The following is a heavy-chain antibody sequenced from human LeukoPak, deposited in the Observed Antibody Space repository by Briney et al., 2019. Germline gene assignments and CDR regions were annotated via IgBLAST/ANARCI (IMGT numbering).Heavy chain of an antibody. CDR1: GYSISSGYY. Sequence: SETLSLTCTMSGYSISSGYYWGWIRQPPGKGLEWIGSIYHSGSTYYNPSLKSRVTISVDTSKNQFSLKLSSVTAADTAVYYCARGARYSSSSYGYWGQGTLVTVSS. D-gene: IGHD6-6*01. CDR3: ARGARYSSSSYGY. J-gene: IGHJ4*02. V-gene: IGHV4-38-2*02. CDR2: IYHSGST.